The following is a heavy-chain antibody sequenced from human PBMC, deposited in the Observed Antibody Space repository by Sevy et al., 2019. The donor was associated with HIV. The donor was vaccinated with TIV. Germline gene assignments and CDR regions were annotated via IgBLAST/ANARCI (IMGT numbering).Heavy chain of an antibody. CDR2: ISSSSSTI. CDR1: GFTFSSYS. CDR3: ARDHFYVYVWESYRPDAFDI. V-gene: IGHV3-48*02. J-gene: IGHJ3*02. D-gene: IGHD3-16*02. Sequence: GGSLRLSCAASGFTFSSYSMNWVRQAPGKGLEWVSYISSSSSTIYYADSVKGRFTISRDNAKNSLYLQLNSLRDEDTAVYYCARDHFYVYVWESYRPDAFDIWGQGTTVTVSS.